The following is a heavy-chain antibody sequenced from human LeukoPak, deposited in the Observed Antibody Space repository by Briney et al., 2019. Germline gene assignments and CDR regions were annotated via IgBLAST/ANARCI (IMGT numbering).Heavy chain of an antibody. D-gene: IGHD3-10*02. CDR2: ISSSGSTI. CDR3: AELGIPLIGGV. CDR1: GFTFSSYE. J-gene: IGHJ6*04. Sequence: GGSLRLSCAASGFTFSSYEMNWVRQAPGKGLEWVSYISSSGSTIYYADSVKGRFTISRDNTKNSLYLQMNSLRAEGTAVYYCAELGIPLIGGVWGKGTTVTISS. V-gene: IGHV3-48*03.